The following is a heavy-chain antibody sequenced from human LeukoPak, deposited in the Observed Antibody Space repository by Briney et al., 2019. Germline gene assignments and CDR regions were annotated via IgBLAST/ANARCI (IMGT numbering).Heavy chain of an antibody. CDR2: ICDSGRTI. V-gene: IGHV3-11*01. D-gene: IGHD3-22*01. J-gene: IGHJ4*02. CDR1: GSTFSDYY. Sequence: PGGSLSLSCAAPGSTFSDYYMSWIRQAPGKGLEWVSYICDSGRTIYYADSVKGRFTISRDNAKNSVYLQMNNLRAEDTAVYYCARDRLGDYDHSGYYDKWGQGTLVTVSS. CDR3: ARDRLGDYDHSGYYDK.